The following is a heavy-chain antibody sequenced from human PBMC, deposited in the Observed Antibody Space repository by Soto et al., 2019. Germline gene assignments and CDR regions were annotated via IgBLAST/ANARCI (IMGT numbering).Heavy chain of an antibody. CDR3: ARCTPVSGGSCYAAY. Sequence: SETLSLTCTVSGGSISSYYGSWIRQPPGKGLEWIGCIYYTGSTNYNPSLKSRVTISVDTSKNQFSLNLGSVTAADTAVYYCARCTPVSGGSCYAAYWGQGTLVTVSS. CDR1: GGSISSYY. V-gene: IGHV4-59*01. J-gene: IGHJ4*02. D-gene: IGHD2-15*01. CDR2: IYYTGST.